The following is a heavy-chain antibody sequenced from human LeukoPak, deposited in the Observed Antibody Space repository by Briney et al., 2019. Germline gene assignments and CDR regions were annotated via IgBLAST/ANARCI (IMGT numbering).Heavy chain of an antibody. CDR3: ARVIAARAFDY. CDR1: GGSISSGGYY. V-gene: IGHV4-31*03. CDR2: IYYSGST. J-gene: IGHJ4*02. D-gene: IGHD6-6*01. Sequence: SETLSLTCTVSGGSISSGGYYWSWIRQPPGKGLEWIGYIYYSGSTYYNPSLKSRVTISVDTSKNQFSLKLSSVTAADTAVYYCARVIAARAFDYWGQGTLVTVSS.